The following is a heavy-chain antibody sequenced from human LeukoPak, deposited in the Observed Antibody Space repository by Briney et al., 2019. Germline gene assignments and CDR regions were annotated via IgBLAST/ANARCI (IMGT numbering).Heavy chain of an antibody. CDR2: IYYSGST. Sequence: SETLSLTCTVSGGSISSSSYYWGWIRQPPGKGLEWIGSIYYSGSTCYNPSLKSRVTISVDTSKNQFSLKLSSVTAADTAVYYCARSHYDSSGYYSDAFDIWGQGTMVTVSS. CDR3: ARSHYDSSGYYSDAFDI. CDR1: GGSISSSSYY. V-gene: IGHV4-39*07. D-gene: IGHD3-22*01. J-gene: IGHJ3*02.